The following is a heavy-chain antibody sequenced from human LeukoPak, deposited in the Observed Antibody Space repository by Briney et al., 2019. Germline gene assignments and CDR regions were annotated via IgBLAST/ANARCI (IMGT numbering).Heavy chain of an antibody. V-gene: IGHV1-24*01. CDR2: FDPEDGET. CDR1: GYTLTELS. CDR3: ATILHSGLWFRELQLDY. J-gene: IGHJ4*02. Sequence: ASVKVSCKFSGYTLTELSMHWVRQAPGKGLERMGGFDPEDGETIYVQKFQGRVTMTEDTSTDTAYMELSSLRSEDTAVYYCATILHSGLWFRELQLDYWGQGTLVTVSS. D-gene: IGHD3-10*01.